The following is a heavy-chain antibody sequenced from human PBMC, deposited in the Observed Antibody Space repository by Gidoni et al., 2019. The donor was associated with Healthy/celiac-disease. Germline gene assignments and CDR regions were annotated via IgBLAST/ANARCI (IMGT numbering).Heavy chain of an antibody. V-gene: IGHV1-3*01. J-gene: IGHJ5*02. CDR3: ARDRPAGHWFDP. CDR1: GYTFTSYA. Sequence: QVQLVQSGAEVKKPGASVKVSCKASGYTFTSYAMHWVRQAPGQRLEWMGWINAGNGNTKYSQKFQGRVTITRDTSASTAYMELSSLRSEDTAVYYCARDRPAGHWFDPWGQGTLVTVPS. CDR2: INAGNGNT. D-gene: IGHD2-2*01.